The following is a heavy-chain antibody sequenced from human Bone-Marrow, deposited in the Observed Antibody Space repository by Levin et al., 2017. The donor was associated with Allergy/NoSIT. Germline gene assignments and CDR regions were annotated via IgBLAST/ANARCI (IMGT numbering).Heavy chain of an antibody. V-gene: IGHV3-23*01. CDR3: AKGTDYDYIWGSYRYSCLSFFDS. D-gene: IGHD3-16*02. J-gene: IGHJ4*02. CDR2: ISGTGGNT. CDR1: GFTFSRYA. Sequence: GGSLRLSCAASGFTFSRYAMSWVRQAPGKGLEWVSGISGTGGNTNYADSVKGRFTISRDNSKNTLFLQMNSLRAEDTAVYYCAKGTDYDYIWGSYRYSCLSFFDSWGQGTLVTVSS.